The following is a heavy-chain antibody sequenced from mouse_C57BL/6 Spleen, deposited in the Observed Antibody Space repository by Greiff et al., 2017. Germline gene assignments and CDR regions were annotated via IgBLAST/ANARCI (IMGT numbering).Heavy chain of an antibody. V-gene: IGHV1-64*01. J-gene: IGHJ4*01. CDR3: ARGGYYGTDAMDY. CDR2: IHPNSGST. D-gene: IGHD1-1*01. Sequence: VQLQQPGAELVKPGASVKLSCKASGYTFTSYWMHWVKQRPGQGLEWIGMIHPNSGSTNYNEKFKSKATLTVDKSSSTAYMQLSSLTSEDSAVYYCARGGYYGTDAMDYWGQGTSVTVSS. CDR1: GYTFTSYW.